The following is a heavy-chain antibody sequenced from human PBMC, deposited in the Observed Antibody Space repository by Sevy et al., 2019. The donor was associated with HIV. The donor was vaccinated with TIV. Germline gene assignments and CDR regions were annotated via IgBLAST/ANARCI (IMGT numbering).Heavy chain of an antibody. V-gene: IGHV3-23*01. CDR3: AKDFLSPNYYGTQFDF. J-gene: IGHJ4*02. CDR2: ISTGGGFT. D-gene: IGHD3-10*01. Sequence: GGSLRLSCATSGFTFNSYAMSWVRQAPGKGLERVSTISTGGGFTYYADSVKGRFSISRDNFNNTLFLQMNSLRADDTAMYYCAKDFLSPNYYGTQFDFWGQGTVVTVSS. CDR1: GFTFNSYA.